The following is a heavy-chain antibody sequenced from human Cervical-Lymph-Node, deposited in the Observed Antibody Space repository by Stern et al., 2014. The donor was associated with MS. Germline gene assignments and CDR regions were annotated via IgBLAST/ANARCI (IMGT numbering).Heavy chain of an antibody. D-gene: IGHD3-10*02. CDR2: LYTGGTT. J-gene: IGHJ4*02. V-gene: IGHV3-66*01. CDR1: QFVVSDNY. Sequence: VQLVESGGGLVQPGGSLRLSCAASQFVVSDNYMSWVRQAPGKGLEWVSVLYTGGTTYYANSVKGRFTISRDNSKNTVYLQMNSLRAEDTAVYYCARDVRGVIIFDSWGQGTLVTVSS. CDR3: ARDVRGVIIFDS.